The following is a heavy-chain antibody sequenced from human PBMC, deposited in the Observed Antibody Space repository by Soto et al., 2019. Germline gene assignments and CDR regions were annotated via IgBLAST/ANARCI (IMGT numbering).Heavy chain of an antibody. CDR3: INGASTSCFSACDL. V-gene: IGHV3-9*01. CDR2: ISWNSGNI. CDR1: GFTFDDYA. J-gene: IGHJ3*01. D-gene: IGHD2-2*01. Sequence: EVQLVESGGGVVQPGRSLRLSCSASGFTFDDYAMNWVRQAPGKGLEWVSSISWNSGNIVFADSVRGRFPISRDNALAPRQAQLNTWRAEGSALNYWINGASTSCFSACDLGCQGTVVTFSS.